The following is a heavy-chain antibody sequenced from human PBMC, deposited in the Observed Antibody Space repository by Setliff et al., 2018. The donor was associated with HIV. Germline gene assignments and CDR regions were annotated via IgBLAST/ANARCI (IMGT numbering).Heavy chain of an antibody. J-gene: IGHJ4*02. V-gene: IGHV4-59*11. Sequence: SETLSLTCTVSGGSISSHYWSWIRQPPGKGLEWIGYIYYSGSTNYNPSLKSRVTISVDTSKNQFSLKLSSVTAADTAVYYRARVIRQWLRPSPYYFDYWGQGTLVTVSS. CDR1: GGSISSHY. D-gene: IGHD5-12*01. CDR2: IYYSGST. CDR3: ARVIRQWLRPSPYYFDY.